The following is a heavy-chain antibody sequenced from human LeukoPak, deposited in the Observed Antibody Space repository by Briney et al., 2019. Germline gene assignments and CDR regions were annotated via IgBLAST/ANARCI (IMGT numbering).Heavy chain of an antibody. CDR3: ARRRYCSSTSCLDFDY. Sequence: AGESLKISCKGSGYSFTSYWIGWVRQMPGKGLEWMGIIYPGDSDTRYSPSFQGQVTISADKSISTAYLQWSSLKASDTAMYYCARRRYCSSTSCLDFDYWGQGTLVTVSS. CDR2: IYPGDSDT. CDR1: GYSFTSYW. D-gene: IGHD2-2*01. V-gene: IGHV5-51*01. J-gene: IGHJ4*02.